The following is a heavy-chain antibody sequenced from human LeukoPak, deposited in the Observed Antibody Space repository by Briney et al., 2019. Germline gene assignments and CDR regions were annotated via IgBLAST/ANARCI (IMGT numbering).Heavy chain of an antibody. D-gene: IGHD1-1*01. V-gene: IGHV4-59*01. CDR2: IYYSGST. Sequence: SETLSLTCTVSGGSISSYYWSWIRQPPGKGLEWIGYIYYSGSTNYNPSLKSRVTISVDTSKNQFSLKLSSVTAADTAVYYCARITGTQIDYWGQGTLVTVSS. CDR1: GGSISSYY. CDR3: ARITGTQIDY. J-gene: IGHJ4*02.